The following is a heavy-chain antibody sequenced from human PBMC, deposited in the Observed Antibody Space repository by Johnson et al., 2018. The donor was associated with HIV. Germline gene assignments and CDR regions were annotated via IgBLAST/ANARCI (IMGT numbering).Heavy chain of an antibody. CDR2: IGTAGDT. CDR1: GFTFSSYD. CDR3: VKCEYISDAFDN. V-gene: IGHV3-13*01. Sequence: VQLVESGGGLVQPGGSLRLSCAASGFTFSSYDMHWVRQATGKGLEWVLAIGTAGDTYYADPVRGRFTISRDNSKNTVYLQMSILRAEDAAVYYCVKCEYISDAFDNWGQGTMVTVSS. J-gene: IGHJ3*02. D-gene: IGHD5-18*01.